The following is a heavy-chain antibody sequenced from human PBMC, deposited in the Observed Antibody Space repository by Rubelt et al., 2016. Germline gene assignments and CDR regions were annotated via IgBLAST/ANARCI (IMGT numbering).Heavy chain of an antibody. CDR2: IIPILGIA. D-gene: IGHD2-2*01. Sequence: WMGRIIPILGIANYAQKFQGRVTITADKSTSTAYMELSSLRSEDTAVYYCARDSHIVVVPAARRWFDPWGQGTLVTVSS. CDR3: ARDSHIVVVPAARRWFDP. V-gene: IGHV1-69*04. J-gene: IGHJ5*02.